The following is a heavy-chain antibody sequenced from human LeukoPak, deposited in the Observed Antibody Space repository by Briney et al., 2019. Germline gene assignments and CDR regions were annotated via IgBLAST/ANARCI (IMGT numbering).Heavy chain of an antibody. Sequence: SVKVSCKASGGTFSSYAISWVRQAPGQGLEWMGGIIPIFGTANYAQKFQGRVTITTDESTSTAYMELSGLRSEDTAVYYCARGQGGSGSYYWFDPWGQGTLVTVSS. CDR1: GGTFSSYA. CDR2: IIPIFGTA. V-gene: IGHV1-69*05. D-gene: IGHD3-10*01. J-gene: IGHJ5*02. CDR3: ARGQGGSGSYYWFDP.